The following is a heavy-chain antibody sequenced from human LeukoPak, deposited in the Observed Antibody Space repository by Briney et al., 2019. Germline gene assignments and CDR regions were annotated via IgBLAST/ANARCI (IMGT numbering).Heavy chain of an antibody. J-gene: IGHJ4*02. D-gene: IGHD2-2*01. CDR3: ARGPCSSTSCPVYYFDY. Sequence: SVKVSCKASGGTFSSYAISWVRQAPGQGLEWMGGIIPIFGTANYAQKFQGRVTITADESTSTAYMELSSLRSEDTAVYYCARGPCSSTSCPVYYFDYWGQGTLVTVSS. CDR2: IIPIFGTA. V-gene: IGHV1-69*13. CDR1: GGTFSSYA.